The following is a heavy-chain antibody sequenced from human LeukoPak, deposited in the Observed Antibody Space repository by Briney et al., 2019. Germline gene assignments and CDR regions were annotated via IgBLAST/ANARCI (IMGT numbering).Heavy chain of an antibody. Sequence: ASVKVSCKASGYAFTGYYMHRVRQAPGQGLEWMGWINPNSGGTNYAQKFQGRVTMTRDTSISTAYMELSRLRSDDTAVYYCARVFRQWLVRNAFDIWGQRTMVTVSS. CDR1: GYAFTGYY. CDR2: INPNSGGT. J-gene: IGHJ3*02. CDR3: ARVFRQWLVRNAFDI. V-gene: IGHV1-2*02. D-gene: IGHD6-19*01.